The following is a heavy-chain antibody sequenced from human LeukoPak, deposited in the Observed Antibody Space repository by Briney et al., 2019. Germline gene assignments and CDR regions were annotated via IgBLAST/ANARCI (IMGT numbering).Heavy chain of an antibody. CDR1: GFTFSNYA. D-gene: IGHD3-3*01. CDR2: ITGSGGNT. J-gene: IGHJ5*02. Sequence: GASLRLSCAASGFTFSNYAMSWVRQAPGKGLEWVSAITGSGGNTYYADSVKGRFTISRDNSKNTLYLQMNSLRAEDTAVYYCAKDLWSGSPSWFDPWGQGTLVTVSS. V-gene: IGHV3-23*01. CDR3: AKDLWSGSPSWFDP.